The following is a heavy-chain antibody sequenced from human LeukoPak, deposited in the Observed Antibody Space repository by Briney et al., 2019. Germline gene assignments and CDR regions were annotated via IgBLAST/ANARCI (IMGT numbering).Heavy chain of an antibody. J-gene: IGHJ4*02. CDR1: GFTVSSNY. CDR3: ARVSVAATIFDY. V-gene: IGHV3-53*01. CDR2: IYSGGST. Sequence: GGSLRLSCAASGFTVSSNYMSWVRQAPGKGLEWVSVIYSGGSTYYADSVKGRFTISRDNSKNTLYLQMNSLRAEDTAVYYCARVSVAATIFDYWGQGTLVTASS. D-gene: IGHD2-15*01.